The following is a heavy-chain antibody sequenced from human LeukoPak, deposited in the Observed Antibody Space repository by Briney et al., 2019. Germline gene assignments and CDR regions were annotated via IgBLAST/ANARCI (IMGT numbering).Heavy chain of an antibody. V-gene: IGHV3-53*01. CDR3: ARVHATTVGFDY. CDR1: GFTVSSNY. Sequence: PGGSLRLSCAASGFTVSSNYMSWVRQAPGKGLECVSVIYSGGSTYYADSVKGRFTISRDNSKNTLYLQMNSLRAEDTAVYYCARVHATTVGFDYWGQGTLVTVSS. CDR2: IYSGGST. J-gene: IGHJ4*02. D-gene: IGHD4-17*01.